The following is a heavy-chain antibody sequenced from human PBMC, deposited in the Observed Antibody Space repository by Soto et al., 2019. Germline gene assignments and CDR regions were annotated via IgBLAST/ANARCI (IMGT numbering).Heavy chain of an antibody. Sequence: SETLSLTCAVSGGSISSGGYSWIWIRQPPGKGLEWIGYIYHSGSTYYNPSLKSRVTISVDRSKNQFSLKLSSVTAADTAVYYCVRAVKYCSGGSCYGFFDYWGQGTLVTVSS. J-gene: IGHJ4*02. CDR2: IYHSGST. CDR1: GGSISSGGYS. CDR3: VRAVKYCSGGSCYGFFDY. V-gene: IGHV4-30-2*01. D-gene: IGHD2-15*01.